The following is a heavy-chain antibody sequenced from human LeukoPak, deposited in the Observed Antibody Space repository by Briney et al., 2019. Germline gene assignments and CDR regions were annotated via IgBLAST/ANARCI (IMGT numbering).Heavy chain of an antibody. Sequence: PGGSLRLSCGASGFRLGSYSMDWVRQAPGQGLEWVSVISDSGDYTSYADSVRGRFTISRDNSRNTLYLQMISLRPEDTAVYYCAKDTSIGKYCTNGVCSPFDYWGQGTLVTVSS. D-gene: IGHD2-8*01. J-gene: IGHJ4*02. CDR3: AKDTSIGKYCTNGVCSPFDY. CDR1: GFRLGSYS. CDR2: ISDSGDYT. V-gene: IGHV3-23*01.